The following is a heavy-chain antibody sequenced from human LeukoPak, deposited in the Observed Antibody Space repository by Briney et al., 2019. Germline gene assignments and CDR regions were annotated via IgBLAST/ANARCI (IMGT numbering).Heavy chain of an antibody. CDR1: GGSFSGYY. Sequence: SETLSLTCAVYGGSFSGYYWSWIRPPPGKGLEWIGEINHSGSTNYNPSLKSRVTISVDTSKNQFSLKLSSVTAADTAVYYCARGAIRDIAAAGTSPIPAKYYFHYWGQGALVTVSS. V-gene: IGHV4-34*01. CDR2: INHSGST. CDR3: ARGAIRDIAAAGTSPIPAKYYFHY. J-gene: IGHJ4*02. D-gene: IGHD6-13*01.